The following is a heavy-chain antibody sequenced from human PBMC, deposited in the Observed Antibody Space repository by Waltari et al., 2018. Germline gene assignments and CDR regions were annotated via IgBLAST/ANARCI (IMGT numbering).Heavy chain of an antibody. D-gene: IGHD2-15*01. CDR1: GYSISGGDF. V-gene: IGHV4-38-2*01. Sequence: QLHLQESGPGLLKPSETLSLTCAVSGYSISGGDFWGLIRQPPGKGLEWIGSIYPGGDTYFNPSLKSRVTISVDKSKNQYSLNLRSMTAADTAVYYCARRGRLSSYFFDYWGQGTLVTVSS. CDR3: ARRGRLSSYFFDY. J-gene: IGHJ4*02. CDR2: IYPGGDT.